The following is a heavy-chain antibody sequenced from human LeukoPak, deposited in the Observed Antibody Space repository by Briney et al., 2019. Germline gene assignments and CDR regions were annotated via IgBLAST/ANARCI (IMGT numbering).Heavy chain of an antibody. CDR3: ARIGYYDSGGYSGAFDI. Sequence: SETLSLTCAVSGGSISSSNWWSWVRQPPGKGLEWIGEIYHSGSTNYNPSLKSRVTISVDKSKNQFSLKLSSVTAADTAVYYCARIGYYDSGGYSGAFDIWGQGTMVTVSS. D-gene: IGHD3-22*01. CDR2: IYHSGST. J-gene: IGHJ3*02. CDR1: GGSISSSNW. V-gene: IGHV4-4*02.